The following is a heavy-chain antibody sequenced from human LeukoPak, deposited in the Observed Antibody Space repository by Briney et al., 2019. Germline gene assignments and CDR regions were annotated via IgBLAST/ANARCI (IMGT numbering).Heavy chain of an antibody. CDR2: IKQDGSEK. V-gene: IGHV3-7*01. J-gene: IGHJ4*02. Sequence: GGSLRLSCVASGFTFSSYWMTWVRQAPGMGLEWVASIKQDGSEKYYVDSVKGRFTISRASAKNSLYLQMNSLRADDTAVYYCARERYYDTSGFYYSDYWGKGTLVTVSS. D-gene: IGHD3-22*01. CDR3: ARERYYDTSGFYYSDY. CDR1: GFTFSSYW.